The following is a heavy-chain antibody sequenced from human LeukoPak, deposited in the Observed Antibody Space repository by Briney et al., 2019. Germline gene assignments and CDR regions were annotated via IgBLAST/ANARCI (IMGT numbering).Heavy chain of an antibody. J-gene: IGHJ4*02. V-gene: IGHV1-8*01. CDR3: ARGALIPEFDD. CDR1: GHTFTSYD. CDR2: MNPNSGNT. Sequence: ASVKVSCTASGHTFTSYDINWVRQAPGQGLEWMGWMNPNSGNTGYAQKFQGRVTMTRNTSISTAYMELSSLRSEDTAVYYCARGALIPEFDDWGQGTLVTVSS.